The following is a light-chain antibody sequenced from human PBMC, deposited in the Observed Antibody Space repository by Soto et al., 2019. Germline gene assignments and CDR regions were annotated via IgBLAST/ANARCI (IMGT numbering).Light chain of an antibody. J-gene: IGKJ4*01. Sequence: EVVMTQSPVTLSVSPGERATLSCRASQTVSSNLAWYQQKPGQAPRLLIYGASTRATGIPARFSGSGSGTEFTLTISSLQSEDFGIYYCQQYNNWPRATFGGGTRVEIK. V-gene: IGKV3-15*01. CDR1: QTVSSN. CDR3: QQYNNWPRAT. CDR2: GAS.